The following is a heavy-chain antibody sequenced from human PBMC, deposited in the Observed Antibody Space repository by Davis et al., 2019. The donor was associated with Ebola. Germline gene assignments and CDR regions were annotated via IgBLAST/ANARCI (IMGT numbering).Heavy chain of an antibody. V-gene: IGHV6-1*01. CDR1: GDSVSSNSAA. CDR3: ARVTVHYYYYGMDV. CDR2: TYYRSKWYN. D-gene: IGHD4-17*01. J-gene: IGHJ6*02. Sequence: SQTLSLTCAISGDSVSSNSAAWNWIRQSPSRGLEWPGRTYYRSKWYNDYAVSVKSRITINPDTSKNQFYLQLNSVTPEDTAVYYCARVTVHYYYYGMDVWGQGTTVTVSS.